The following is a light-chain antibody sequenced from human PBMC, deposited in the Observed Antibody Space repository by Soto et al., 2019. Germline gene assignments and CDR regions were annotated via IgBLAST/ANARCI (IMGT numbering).Light chain of an antibody. CDR2: DAS. J-gene: IGKJ4*01. Sequence: EIVLTQSPATLSLSPGERATLSCRASQSVSSYLAWYQQKPGQAPRLLIYDASNRATGIPARFSGSGSGTYFTPTSSRLEPEDVAVYYCQQRSNWPTFGGGTKVEIK. CDR3: QQRSNWPT. CDR1: QSVSSY. V-gene: IGKV3-11*01.